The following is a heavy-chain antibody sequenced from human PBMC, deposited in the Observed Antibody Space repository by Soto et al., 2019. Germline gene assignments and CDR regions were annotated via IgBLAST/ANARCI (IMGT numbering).Heavy chain of an antibody. D-gene: IGHD5-12*01. J-gene: IGHJ3*02. V-gene: IGHV4-34*01. CDR2: INHSGST. CDR3: ARDGYNDAFDI. Sequence: SETLSLTCAVYGGSFSGYYWSWIRQPPGKGLEWIGEINHSGSTNYNPSLKSRVTISVDTSKNQFSLKLSSVTAADTAVYYCARDGYNDAFDIWGQGTMVTVSS. CDR1: GGSFSGYY.